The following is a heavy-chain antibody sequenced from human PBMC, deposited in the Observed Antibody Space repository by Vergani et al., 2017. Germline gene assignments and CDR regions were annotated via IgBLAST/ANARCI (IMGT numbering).Heavy chain of an antibody. Sequence: EVQLVESGGGLVQPGGSLKLSCAASGFPFSDAVLHWVRQAPGKGLEWIGRIRSQPNSHATAYGVSMKGKFTISRDVSKNTAFLLRHRLTTEDTAVYYCSRQGNFGDVYFFYAIHVWGPGTTVTVSS. CDR1: GFPFSDAV. J-gene: IGHJ6*01. CDR3: SRQGNFGDVYFFYAIHV. D-gene: IGHD4-17*01. V-gene: IGHV3-73*01. CDR2: IRSQPNSHAT.